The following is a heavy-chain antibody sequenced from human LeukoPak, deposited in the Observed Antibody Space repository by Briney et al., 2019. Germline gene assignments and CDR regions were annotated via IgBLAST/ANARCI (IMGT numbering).Heavy chain of an antibody. CDR3: ARGGWEQEHLDY. J-gene: IGHJ4*02. CDR1: GFTFSDYW. Sequence: PGGSLRLSCAASGFTFSDYWMSWVRQAPGKGLVWVSRINSDGSSRYADSAKGRFTISRDNAKNTLYLQMNSLRAEDTAVYYCARGGWEQEHLDYWGQGTLVTVSS. CDR2: INSDGSS. D-gene: IGHD1-26*01. V-gene: IGHV3-74*01.